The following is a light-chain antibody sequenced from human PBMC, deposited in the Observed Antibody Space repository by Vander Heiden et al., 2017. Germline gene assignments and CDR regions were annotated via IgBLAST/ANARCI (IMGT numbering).Light chain of an antibody. Sequence: QSLLTQPPSASGTPGQRLTISCSGSTSNIGRNNVNWYQQLPGAAPKLLIYTNNQRPSGVPDRFSGSKSGSSASLAISGLQADDEADFYCASWDDTVRAVVFGGGTKVTVL. V-gene: IGLV1-44*01. J-gene: IGLJ2*01. CDR1: TSNIGRNN. CDR3: ASWDDTVRAVV. CDR2: TNN.